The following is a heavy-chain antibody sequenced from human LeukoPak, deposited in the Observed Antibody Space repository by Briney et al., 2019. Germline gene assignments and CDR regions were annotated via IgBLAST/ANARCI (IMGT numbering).Heavy chain of an antibody. CDR3: ARDLSERYSIDY. Sequence: GRSLRLSCAASGFTFSSYGMHWVRQAPGKGREWVAFISYDGGDKRYAESVKGCITISRDNSRKTLYLQMHSLGPEDPAIYYCARDLSERYSIDYWGQGTLVTVSS. CDR1: GFTFSSYG. V-gene: IGHV3-30*19. D-gene: IGHD1-14*01. CDR2: ISYDGGDK. J-gene: IGHJ4*02.